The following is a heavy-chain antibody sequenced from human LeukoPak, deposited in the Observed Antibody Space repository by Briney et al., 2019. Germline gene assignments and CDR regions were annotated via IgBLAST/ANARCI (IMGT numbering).Heavy chain of an antibody. CDR2: TYYRSRWYN. J-gene: IGHJ4*02. Sequence: SQTLSLTCAISGDSVSSNSAVWNWIRQSPSRGLEWLVRTYYRSRWYNDYAVSVKSRISVNPDTSKNQFSLQLNSVTPEDTAVYYCTRGGAAAGFDFWGQGALVTVSS. CDR3: TRGGAAAGFDF. CDR1: GDSVSSNSAV. D-gene: IGHD6-13*01. V-gene: IGHV6-1*01.